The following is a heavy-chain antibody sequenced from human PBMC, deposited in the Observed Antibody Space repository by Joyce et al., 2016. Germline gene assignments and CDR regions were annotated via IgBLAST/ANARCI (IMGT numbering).Heavy chain of an antibody. V-gene: IGHV4-59*01. CDR1: GGFIRDYY. CDR3: ARNYCSETSCYDPLDI. CDR2: IYYGGNT. D-gene: IGHD2-15*01. J-gene: IGHJ3*02. Sequence: QVQLQESGPGLVKPSETLSLTCTVSGGFIRDYYWNWIGQSPGKGLEWIGYIYYGGNTKYNPSLRSRVTISVDTSKNQFSLKLASVTAGDTAVYYCARNYCSETSCYDPLDIWGQGTMVTVSS.